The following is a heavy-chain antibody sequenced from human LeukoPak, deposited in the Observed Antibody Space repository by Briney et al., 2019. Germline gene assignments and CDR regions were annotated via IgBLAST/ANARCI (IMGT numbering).Heavy chain of an antibody. D-gene: IGHD3-10*01. J-gene: IGHJ4*02. CDR3: AKPYYYGSGSYFNFDY. V-gene: IGHV3-9*01. CDR2: ISWNSGSI. CDR1: GFTFDDYA. Sequence: PGGSLRLSCAASGFTFDDYAMHWVRQAPGKGLEWVSGISWNSGSIGYADSVKGRFTISRDSSKNTLYLQMNSLRAEDTAVYYCAKPYYYGSGSYFNFDYWGQGTLVTVSS.